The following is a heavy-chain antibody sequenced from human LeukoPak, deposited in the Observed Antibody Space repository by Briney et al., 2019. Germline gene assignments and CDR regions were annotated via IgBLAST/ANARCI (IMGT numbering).Heavy chain of an antibody. J-gene: IGHJ4*02. V-gene: IGHV1-69*04. D-gene: IGHD3-16*02. CDR2: IIPILGIA. Sequence: SVKVSCKASGGTFSSYAISWVRQAPGQGLEWMGRIIPILGIANYAQKFQGRVTITADKSTSTAYMELSSLRSEDTAVYYCARVGDYVWGSYRHGEPDWVVYFDYWGQGTLVTVSS. CDR3: ARVGDYVWGSYRHGEPDWVVYFDY. CDR1: GGTFSSYA.